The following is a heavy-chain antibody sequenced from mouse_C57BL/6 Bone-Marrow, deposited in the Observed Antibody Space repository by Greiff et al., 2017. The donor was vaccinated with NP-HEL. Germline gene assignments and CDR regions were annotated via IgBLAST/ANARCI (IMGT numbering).Heavy chain of an antibody. D-gene: IGHD2-1*01. CDR2: IDPNSGGT. J-gene: IGHJ2*01. V-gene: IGHV1-72*01. Sequence: QVHVKQPGAELVKPGASVKLSCKASGYTFTSYWMHWVKQRPGRGLEWIGRIDPNSGGTKYNEKFKSKATLTVDKPSSTAYMQLSSLTSEDSAFYYCARREDSTGNYFAYWGQRTTLTVSS. CDR1: GYTFTSYW. CDR3: ARREDSTGNYFAY.